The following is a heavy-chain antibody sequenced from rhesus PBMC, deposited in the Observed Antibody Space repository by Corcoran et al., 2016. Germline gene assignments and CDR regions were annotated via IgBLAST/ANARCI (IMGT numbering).Heavy chain of an antibody. D-gene: IGHD3-28*01. CDR3: ARFSGYYPNFDY. CDR2: IGGSNGIT. J-gene: IGHJ4*01. V-gene: IGHV4-165*02. CDR1: GGSISGHY. Sequence: QVQLQESGPGQVKPSETLSLTCSVSGGSISGHYYNWIRHPPGKGLEWIGYIGGSNGITSYNAALKSRVPISTDTSKNQFSLKLTSVTAADTAVYDCARFSGYYPNFDYWGQGVLVTVSS.